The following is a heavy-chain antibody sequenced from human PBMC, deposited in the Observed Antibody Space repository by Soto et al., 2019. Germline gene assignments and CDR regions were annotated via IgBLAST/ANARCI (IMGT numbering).Heavy chain of an antibody. Sequence: EVQLVESGGGLVQPGGSLRLSCAASGFTFSSYWMHWVRQAPGKGPVWVSRISADGSITTYADSVRGRFTISRDNAKNTLYLEMNSLRAEDTAVYHCVNIFSGVPNWGQGTLVTVSS. J-gene: IGHJ4*02. D-gene: IGHD3-10*02. CDR2: ISADGSIT. CDR3: VNIFSGVPN. V-gene: IGHV3-74*01. CDR1: GFTFSSYW.